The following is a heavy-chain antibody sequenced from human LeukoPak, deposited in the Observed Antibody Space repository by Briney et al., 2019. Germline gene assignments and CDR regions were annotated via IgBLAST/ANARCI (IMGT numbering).Heavy chain of an antibody. CDR1: GYTFTSYV. CDR2: MSPNSGDT. J-gene: IGHJ4*02. D-gene: IGHD7-27*01. V-gene: IGHV1-8*01. CDR3: ARGPPNWGYDY. Sequence: ASVKVSCKASGYTFTSYVFNWVRQATGQRPEWMGWMSPNSGDTGYAQKFQDRVTMTRNTSISTAYMELSSLRSDDTAVYYCARGPPNWGYDYWGPGTLVTVSS.